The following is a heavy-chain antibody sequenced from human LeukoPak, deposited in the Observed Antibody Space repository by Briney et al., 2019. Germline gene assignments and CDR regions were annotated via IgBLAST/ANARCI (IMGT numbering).Heavy chain of an antibody. J-gene: IGHJ5*02. V-gene: IGHV4-59*01. CDR3: ARVVIHYDILTGYYVGNNWFDP. D-gene: IGHD3-9*01. CDR1: GGSMNNYY. Sequence: PSETLSLTCTVSGGSMNNYYWTWIRQPPGKGLEWIGYIYHSGSTNYNPSLKSRITISLDTSKDQFSLKLSSVTAADTAVYYCARVVIHYDILTGYYVGNNWFDPWGQGTLVTVSS. CDR2: IYHSGST.